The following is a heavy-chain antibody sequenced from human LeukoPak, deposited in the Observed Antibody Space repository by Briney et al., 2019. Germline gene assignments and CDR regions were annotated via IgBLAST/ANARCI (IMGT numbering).Heavy chain of an antibody. D-gene: IGHD2-21*02. CDR1: GFTFSSYA. V-gene: IGHV3-30*02. Sequence: PGGSLRLSCAASGFTFSSYAMSWVRQAPGKGLEWVAFIRYDGTDKYYADSVKGRFTISRDNSKNTLYLQMNSLRNEDAAVYYCAKGDTSWGQGTLVTVSS. J-gene: IGHJ5*02. CDR2: IRYDGTDK. CDR3: AKGDTS.